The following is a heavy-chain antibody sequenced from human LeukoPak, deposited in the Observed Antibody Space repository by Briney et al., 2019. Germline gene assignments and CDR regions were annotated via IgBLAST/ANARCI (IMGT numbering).Heavy chain of an antibody. Sequence: ASVKVSCKASRYTFSDYYMHWVRQAPGQGLEWMGWINPNSGGTNYAQKFQDRVIITRDTSISTAYMELSGLRSDDTAVYYCARVVSYYVSGTYYFDYWGQGTLVTVSS. J-gene: IGHJ4*02. D-gene: IGHD3-10*01. CDR2: INPNSGGT. CDR1: RYTFSDYY. CDR3: ARVVSYYVSGTYYFDY. V-gene: IGHV1-2*02.